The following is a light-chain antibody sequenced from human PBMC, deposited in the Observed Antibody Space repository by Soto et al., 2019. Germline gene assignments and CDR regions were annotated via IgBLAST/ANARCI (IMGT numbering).Light chain of an antibody. V-gene: IGKV1-39*01. Sequence: DIRMTQSPSSLSASVGDRVTITCQASQDISSRLNWYQQKPGKAPKLLIYDASNLQTGVPSRFSGSGSGTDFTLTISSLQPEDFATYYCQQSYSTHTWTFGQGTKVDIK. CDR1: QDISSR. CDR3: QQSYSTHTWT. J-gene: IGKJ1*01. CDR2: DAS.